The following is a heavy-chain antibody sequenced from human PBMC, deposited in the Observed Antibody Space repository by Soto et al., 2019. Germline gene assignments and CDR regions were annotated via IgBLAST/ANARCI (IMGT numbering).Heavy chain of an antibody. D-gene: IGHD2-15*01. J-gene: IGHJ5*02. CDR1: GYTFTRYT. CDR2: INPDNGNT. CDR3: ARGIATGQLDP. Sequence: ASVKVSCKASGYTFTRYTMNWVRQAPGQRLEWMGWINPDNGNTKSSQKFQDRVIITRDTYASTADMDLSSLRSEDTAVYYCARGIATGQLDPWGQGTLVTVSS. V-gene: IGHV1-3*01.